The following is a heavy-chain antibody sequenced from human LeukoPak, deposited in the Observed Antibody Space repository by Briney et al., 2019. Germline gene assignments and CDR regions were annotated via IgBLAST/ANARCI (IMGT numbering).Heavy chain of an antibody. J-gene: IGHJ4*02. D-gene: IGHD3-9*01. Sequence: GASVKVSCKASGYTFTSYGISWVRQAPGQGPEWMGWISAYNGNTNYAQKLQGRVTMTTDTSTSTAYMELRSLRSDDTAVYYCARRYYDILTGYYPASRERYFDYWGQGTPVTVSS. V-gene: IGHV1-18*04. CDR1: GYTFTSYG. CDR2: ISAYNGNT. CDR3: ARRYYDILTGYYPASRERYFDY.